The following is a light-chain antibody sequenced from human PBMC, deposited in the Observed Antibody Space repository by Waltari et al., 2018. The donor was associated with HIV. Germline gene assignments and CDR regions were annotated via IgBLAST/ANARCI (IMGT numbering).Light chain of an antibody. CDR3: CAYAGSTTYVI. J-gene: IGLJ2*01. Sequence: QSALTQPASVSGSPGQPITISCTGTSTDVGGYNLAPWYQQHPGKAPKLMIYEVSKRPSGVSNRFSGSKSGNTASLTISGLQAEDEADYYCCAYAGSTTYVIFGGGTKLTVL. CDR1: STDVGGYNL. V-gene: IGLV2-23*02. CDR2: EVS.